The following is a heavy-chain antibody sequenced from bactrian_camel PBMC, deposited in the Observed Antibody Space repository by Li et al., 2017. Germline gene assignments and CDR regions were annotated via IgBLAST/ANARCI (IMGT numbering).Heavy chain of an antibody. CDR1: GTVYSSYS. D-gene: IGHD3*01. V-gene: IGHV3S53*01. J-gene: IGHJ4*01. Sequence: HVQLVESGGDLVRPGGSLRLSCVVSGTVYSSYSGNKYFDQYCLGWFRQAPGKEREEVAVIDAGASTRYTASVKGRFTISRDNAKNTVYLQMNSLKPEDTAMYYCTKDRSYGTRNWVQSTRGQGTQVTVS. CDR2: IDAGAST. CDR3: TKDRSYGTRNWVQST.